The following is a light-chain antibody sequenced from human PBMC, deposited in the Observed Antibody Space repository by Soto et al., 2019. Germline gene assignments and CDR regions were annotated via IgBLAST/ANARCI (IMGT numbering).Light chain of an antibody. V-gene: IGKV3-11*01. CDR3: QQRSDWPRT. CDR1: QSVNSY. J-gene: IGKJ1*01. CDR2: DTS. Sequence: EIVLTQSPGILSLSPGERATLSCRASQSVNSYLAWYQQKPGQAPRLLIYDTSSRATGIPARFSGSGSGTDFTLTISSLEPDDFAVYYCQQRSDWPRTFGQGTKVEIK.